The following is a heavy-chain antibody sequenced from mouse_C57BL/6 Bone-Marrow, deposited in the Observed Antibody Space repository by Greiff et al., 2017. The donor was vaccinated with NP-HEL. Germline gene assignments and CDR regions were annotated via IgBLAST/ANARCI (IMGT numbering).Heavy chain of an antibody. CDR2: IRSKSNNYAT. V-gene: IGHV10-1*01. CDR1: GFSFNTYA. Sequence: VQLQQSGGGLVQPKGSLKLSCAASGFSFNTYAMNWVRQAPGKGLEWVARIRSKSNNYATYYADSVKDRFTISRDDSESMLYLQMNNLKTEDTAMYYCVRQLDSSGSMGYWGQGTSVTVSS. D-gene: IGHD3-2*02. J-gene: IGHJ4*01. CDR3: VRQLDSSGSMGY.